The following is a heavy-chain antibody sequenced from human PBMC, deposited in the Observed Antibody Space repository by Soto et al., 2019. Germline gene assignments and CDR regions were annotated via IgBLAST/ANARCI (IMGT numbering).Heavy chain of an antibody. Sequence: SETLSLTCTVSGDFINNYYWSWVRQPPGRGLEWVAYIHYSGNTNYNPSLVSRVTISIDTSKNQFSLKLRSVTAADTAVYYCARHPFSNFDWFDPWGQGTLVTVSS. CDR3: ARHPFSNFDWFDP. CDR1: GDFINNYY. V-gene: IGHV4-59*01. D-gene: IGHD3-9*01. J-gene: IGHJ5*02. CDR2: IHYSGNT.